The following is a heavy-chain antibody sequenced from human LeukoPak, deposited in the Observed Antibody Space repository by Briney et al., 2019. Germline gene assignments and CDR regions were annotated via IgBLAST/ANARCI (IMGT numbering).Heavy chain of an antibody. CDR3: ARDLGSSWYGYSYYFDY. CDR1: GYTFTSYG. D-gene: IGHD6-13*01. V-gene: IGHV1-18*01. J-gene: IGHJ4*02. CDR2: ISAYNGNT. Sequence: ASVKVSCKASGYTFTSYGISWVRQAPGQGLEWMGWISAYNGNTNYAQKLQGRVTMTTDTSTSTAYMELRSLRSDDTAVCYCARDLGSSWYGYSYYFDYRGQGTLVTVSS.